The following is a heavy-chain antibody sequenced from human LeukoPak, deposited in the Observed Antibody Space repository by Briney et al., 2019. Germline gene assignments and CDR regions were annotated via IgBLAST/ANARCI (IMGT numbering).Heavy chain of an antibody. D-gene: IGHD6-13*01. V-gene: IGHV1-69-2*01. CDR1: GYTFTDYY. CDR2: VDPEDGET. J-gene: IGHJ4*02. Sequence: ATVKISCKVSGYTFTDYYMHWVQQAPGKGLEWMGLVDPEDGETIYAEKFQGRVTITADTSTDTAYMELSSLRSEDTAVYYCATDRGIAAAGALNYWGQGTLVTVPS. CDR3: ATDRGIAAAGALNY.